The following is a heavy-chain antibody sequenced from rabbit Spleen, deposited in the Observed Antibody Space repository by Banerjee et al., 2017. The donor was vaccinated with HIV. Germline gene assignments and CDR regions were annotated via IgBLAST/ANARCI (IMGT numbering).Heavy chain of an antibody. CDR3: ARDNGSGDYIDVYFNL. J-gene: IGHJ4*01. CDR1: GFSFSSGYY. CDR2: IATGSGTT. Sequence: QQQLEESGGGLVKPEGSLTLTCTASGFSFSSGYYMCWVRQAPGKGLEWIACIATGSGTTWYASWAKGRFTISKSSSTTVTLQMTSLTAADTATYFCARDNGSGDYIDVYFNLWGQGTLVTVS. V-gene: IGHV1S45*01. D-gene: IGHD1-1*01.